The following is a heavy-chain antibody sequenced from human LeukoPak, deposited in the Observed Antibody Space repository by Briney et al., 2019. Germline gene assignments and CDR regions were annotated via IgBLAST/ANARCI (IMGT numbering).Heavy chain of an antibody. CDR1: GGSISSYY. V-gene: IGHV4-59*12. J-gene: IGHJ4*02. D-gene: IGHD4-17*01. CDR2: IYYSGST. CDR3: ARIPTVTLYFDY. Sequence: SETLSLTCTVSGGSISSYYWSWIRQPPGKGLEWIGYIYYSGSTYYNPSLKSRVTISVDTSKNQFSLKLSSVTAADTAVYYCARIPTVTLYFDYWGQGTLVTVSS.